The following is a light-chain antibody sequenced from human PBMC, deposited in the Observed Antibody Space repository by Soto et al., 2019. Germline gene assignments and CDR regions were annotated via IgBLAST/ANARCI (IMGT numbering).Light chain of an antibody. V-gene: IGKV1-5*03. Sequence: DIQMTQSPSTLPPSIGDRVTITCRASQSINNWLAWYPPKPGKAPKLLIYKASSVESGVPSRFSGSGSGTVFTLTISSLEPDDLATYYCQPYNSYCTFGQGNKVAIK. J-gene: IGKJ1*01. CDR3: QPYNSYCT. CDR2: KAS. CDR1: QSINNW.